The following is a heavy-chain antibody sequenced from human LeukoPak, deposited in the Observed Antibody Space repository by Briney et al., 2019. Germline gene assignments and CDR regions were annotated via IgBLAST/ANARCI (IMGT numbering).Heavy chain of an antibody. D-gene: IGHD5-18*01. CDR3: AKKSGYSYSFQTMGDNWFDP. CDR1: GYTFTSYY. V-gene: IGHV1-46*01. J-gene: IGHJ5*02. CDR2: INPSGGST. Sequence: ASVKVSCKASGYTFTSYYMHWVRQAPGQGLEWMGIINPSGGSTSYAQKFQGRVTMTRDTSTSTVYMELSSLRSEDTAVYYCAKKSGYSYSFQTMGDNWFDPWGQGTLVTVSS.